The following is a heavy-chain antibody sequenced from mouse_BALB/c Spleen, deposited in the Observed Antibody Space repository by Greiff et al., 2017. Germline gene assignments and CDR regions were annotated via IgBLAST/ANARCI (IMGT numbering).Heavy chain of an antibody. CDR2: INPSSGYT. D-gene: IGHD2-4*01. Sequence: QVQLQQSGTVLARPGASVKMSCKASGYTFTSYWMHWVKQRPGQGLEWIGYINPSSGYTNYNQKFKDKATLTADKSSSTAYMQLSSLTSEDSAVYYCARSYDYDGRDYWGQGTTLTVSS. CDR3: ARSYDYDGRDY. J-gene: IGHJ2*01. V-gene: IGHV1-4*01. CDR1: GYTFTSYW.